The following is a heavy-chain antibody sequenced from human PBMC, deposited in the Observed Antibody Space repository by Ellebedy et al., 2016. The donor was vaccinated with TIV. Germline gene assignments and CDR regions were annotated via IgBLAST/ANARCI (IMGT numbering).Heavy chain of an antibody. CDR2: ISAYNGNT. V-gene: IGHV1-18*04. Sequence: ASVKVSCKASGYTFTSYGISWVRQAPGQGLEWMGWISAYNGNTNYAQKLQGRVTMTRNTSISTAYMELSSLRSEDTAVYYCARGIAVAGTSHSWGQGTLVTVSS. D-gene: IGHD6-19*01. J-gene: IGHJ4*02. CDR1: GYTFTSYG. CDR3: ARGIAVAGTSHS.